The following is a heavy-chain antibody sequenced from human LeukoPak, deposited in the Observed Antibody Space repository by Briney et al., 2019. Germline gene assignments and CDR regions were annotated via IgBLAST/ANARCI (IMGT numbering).Heavy chain of an antibody. V-gene: IGHV3-30*02. CDR3: AKGGGYEAQYYYYYLDV. D-gene: IGHD5-12*01. CDR2: IRYDGSNK. Sequence: GSLRLSCAASGFTFSSYGMYWVRQAPGKGLEWVAFIRYDGSNKYYADSVKGRFTVSRDNSKNTLYLQMKSLRAEDTAVYYCAKGGGYEAQYYYYYLDVWGKGTTVTISS. CDR1: GFTFSSYG. J-gene: IGHJ6*03.